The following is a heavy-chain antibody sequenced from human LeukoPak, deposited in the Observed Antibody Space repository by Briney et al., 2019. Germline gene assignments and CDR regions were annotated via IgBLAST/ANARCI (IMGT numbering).Heavy chain of an antibody. CDR1: GFTFSSYS. J-gene: IGHJ6*02. Sequence: GGSLRLSCAASGFTFSSYSMNWVRQAPGKGLEWVSYISSSSSTIYYADSVKGRFTISRDNAKNSLYLQMNSLRAEDTAVYYCAREIGKTVTTPYYYYYGMDVWGQGTTVTVSS. V-gene: IGHV3-48*04. CDR3: AREIGKTVTTPYYYYYGMDV. D-gene: IGHD4-17*01. CDR2: ISSSSSTI.